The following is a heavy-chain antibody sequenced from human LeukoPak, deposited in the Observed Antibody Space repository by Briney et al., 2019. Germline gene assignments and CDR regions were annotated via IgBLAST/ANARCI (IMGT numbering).Heavy chain of an antibody. V-gene: IGHV4-4*07. CDR1: GDSISSYY. Sequence: SETLSLTCTVSGDSISSYYWSWIRQPAGKGLEWIGRIYTSGNTNYNPSLKSRVTMSVDTSKNQFSLKVTSVTAADTAVYFCARLYDYVWGNYRPRAGMDPWGQGALVTVSS. CDR2: IYTSGNT. CDR3: ARLYDYVWGNYRPRAGMDP. J-gene: IGHJ5*02. D-gene: IGHD3-16*02.